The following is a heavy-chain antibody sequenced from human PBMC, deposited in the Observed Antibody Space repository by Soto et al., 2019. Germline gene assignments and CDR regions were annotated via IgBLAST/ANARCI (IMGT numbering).Heavy chain of an antibody. CDR3: ARPPSGYHSMDV. J-gene: IGHJ6*02. Sequence: GAEVKKPGESLRISCRGSGYSFTSYFINWVRQMPGKGLEWMGRIDPDDSQTNYSPSFQGHVTISVDKSSRTAYLQWSSLKASDTAMYYCARPPSGYHSMDVWGQGTTVTVSS. V-gene: IGHV5-10-1*01. CDR2: IDPDDSQT. D-gene: IGHD2-15*01. CDR1: GYSFTSYF.